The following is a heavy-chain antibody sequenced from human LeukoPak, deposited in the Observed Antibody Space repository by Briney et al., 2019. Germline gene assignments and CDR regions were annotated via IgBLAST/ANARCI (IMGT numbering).Heavy chain of an antibody. J-gene: IGHJ4*02. D-gene: IGHD3-22*01. CDR1: GFTVSSNY. CDR3: ARVIDSSGYHTVALDY. Sequence: GSLRLSCAASGFTVSSNYMGWIRQPPGKGLEWIGSIYYSGSTNYNPSLKSRVTISVDTSKNQFSLKLSSVTAADTAVYYCARVIDSSGYHTVALDYWGQETLVTVSS. V-gene: IGHV4-59*02. CDR2: IYYSGST.